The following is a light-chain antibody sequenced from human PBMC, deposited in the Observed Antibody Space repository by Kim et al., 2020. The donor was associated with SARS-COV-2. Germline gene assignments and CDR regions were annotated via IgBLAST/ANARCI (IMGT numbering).Light chain of an antibody. CDR1: KLGDKY. Sequence: SYELTQPPSVSVSPGQTASITCSGDKLGDKYACWYQQKPGQSPVLVIYQDSKRPSGIPERFSGSNSGNTATLTISGTQAMDEADYYCQPWDGSTANLVFGGGTQLTV. J-gene: IGLJ3*02. CDR2: QDS. V-gene: IGLV3-1*01. CDR3: QPWDGSTANLV.